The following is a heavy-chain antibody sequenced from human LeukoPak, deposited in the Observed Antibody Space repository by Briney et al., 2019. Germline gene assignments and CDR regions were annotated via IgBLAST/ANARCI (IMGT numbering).Heavy chain of an antibody. Sequence: VASVKVSCKASGYTFTSYYMHWVRQAPGQGPEWMGIINASGGSTSYAQKFQDRVTMTRDTSTSTVYMELSSLGTDDTAVYYCARAEDYGMDVWGQGTTVTVSS. J-gene: IGHJ6*02. V-gene: IGHV1-46*01. CDR1: GYTFTSYY. CDR2: INASGGST. CDR3: ARAEDYGMDV.